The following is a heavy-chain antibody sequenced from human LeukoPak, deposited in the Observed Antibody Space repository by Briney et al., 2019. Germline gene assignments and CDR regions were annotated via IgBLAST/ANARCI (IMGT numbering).Heavy chain of an antibody. CDR3: ARELVYGSGSYSDY. CDR1: GFTVGSNY. Sequence: GGSLRLSCAASGFTVGSNYMSWVRQAPGKGLEWVSIIYSGGRTYYADSVKGRFTISRDNSKNMLYLQMNNLRAEDTAVYYCARELVYGSGSYSDYWGQGTLVTVSS. V-gene: IGHV3-53*01. CDR2: IYSGGRT. J-gene: IGHJ4*02. D-gene: IGHD3-10*01.